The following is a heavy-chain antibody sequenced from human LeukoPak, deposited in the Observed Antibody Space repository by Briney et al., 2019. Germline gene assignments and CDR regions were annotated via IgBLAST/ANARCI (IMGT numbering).Heavy chain of an antibody. V-gene: IGHV4-59*12. D-gene: IGHD5-18*01. CDR3: ARDFRGYSYGFDY. J-gene: IGHJ4*02. CDR2: IYYSGST. CDR1: GGSISSYY. Sequence: SETLSLTCTVSGGSISSYYWSWIRQPPGKGLEWIGYIYYSGSTNYNPSLKSRVTISVDTSKNQFSLKLSSVTAADTAVYYCARDFRGYSYGFDYWGQGTLVTVSS.